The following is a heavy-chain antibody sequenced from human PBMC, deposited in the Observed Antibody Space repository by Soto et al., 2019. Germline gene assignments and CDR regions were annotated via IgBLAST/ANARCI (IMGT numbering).Heavy chain of an antibody. D-gene: IGHD3-10*01. CDR3: ARDRVRGADYYYYCMDV. CDR2: IWYDGSNK. Sequence: GGSLRLSCAASGFTFSSYGMHWVRQAPGKGLEWVAVIWYDGSNKYYADSVKGRFTISRDNSKNTLYLQMNSLRAEDTAVYYCARDRVRGADYYYYCMDVWGQGTTVTVSS. V-gene: IGHV3-33*01. J-gene: IGHJ6*02. CDR1: GFTFSSYG.